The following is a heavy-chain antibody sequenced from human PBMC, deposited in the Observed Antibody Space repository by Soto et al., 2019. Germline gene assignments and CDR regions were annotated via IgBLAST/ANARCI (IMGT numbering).Heavy chain of an antibody. J-gene: IGHJ6*03. D-gene: IGHD3-3*01. CDR3: ARGTRIRFLEWLSYPGYYYYYYMDV. Sequence: SVKVSCKASGGTFSSYAISWVRQAPGQGLEWMGGIIPIFGTANYAQKFQGRVTITADESTSTAYMELSSLRSEDTAVYYCARGTRIRFLEWLSYPGYYYYYYMDVWGKGTTVTVSS. CDR2: IIPIFGTA. CDR1: GGTFSSYA. V-gene: IGHV1-69*13.